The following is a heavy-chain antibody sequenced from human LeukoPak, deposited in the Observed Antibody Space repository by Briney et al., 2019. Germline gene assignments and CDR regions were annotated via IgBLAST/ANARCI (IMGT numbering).Heavy chain of an antibody. D-gene: IGHD3-16*01. Sequence: PGGSLRLSCAASGFTFDDHAMHWVRQAPGKGLEWVSGISWNSDTIGYADSVKGRFTISRDNAKNFLYLQMNSLRVEETAFYYCAKVRGRILDYGLFDYWGQGTLVTVSS. V-gene: IGHV3-9*01. J-gene: IGHJ4*02. CDR2: ISWNSDTI. CDR3: AKVRGRILDYGLFDY. CDR1: GFTFDDHA.